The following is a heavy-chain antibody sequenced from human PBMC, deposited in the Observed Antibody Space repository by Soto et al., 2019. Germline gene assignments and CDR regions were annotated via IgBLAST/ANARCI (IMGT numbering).Heavy chain of an antibody. CDR1: GFMFSSYV. Sequence: EVQLLDSGGGLVQHGGSLRLSCAASGFMFSSYVMSWVRQAPGKGLEWVSGVSGSGSRTYYADSVKGRFSISRDNSRNTLYLQLNSLRAEDTAVYYSAVLTTVTDADYWGQGTLVTVPS. V-gene: IGHV3-23*01. D-gene: IGHD4-17*01. J-gene: IGHJ4*02. CDR3: AVLTTVTDADY. CDR2: VSGSGSRT.